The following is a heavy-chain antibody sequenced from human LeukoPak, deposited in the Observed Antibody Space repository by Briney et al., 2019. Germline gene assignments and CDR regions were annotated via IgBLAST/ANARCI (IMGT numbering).Heavy chain of an antibody. CDR1: GFTFSNYW. J-gene: IGHJ4*02. Sequence: PGGSLRLSCAASGFTFSNYWIHWVRQAPGKGLVWVSRIDNAGCITTYADSVKGRFTISRDNAENTLYLQMNSLRVEDTAVYYCVRSAFHAGSGNYYDYWGQGTLVTVSS. CDR3: VRSAFHAGSGNYYDY. CDR2: IDNAGCIT. D-gene: IGHD3-22*01. V-gene: IGHV3-74*03.